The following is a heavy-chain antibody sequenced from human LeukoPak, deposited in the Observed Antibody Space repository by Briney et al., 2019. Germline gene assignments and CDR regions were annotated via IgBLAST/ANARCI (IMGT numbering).Heavy chain of an antibody. J-gene: IGHJ4*02. V-gene: IGHV4-59*01. D-gene: IGHD3-22*01. Sequence: SETLSLTCTVSGGSISSYYWSWIRQPPGTGLEWIGYIYYSGSTNYNPSLKSRVTISVDTSKNQFSLKLSSVTAADTAVYYCARDHTGYYDSSGLDYWGQGTLVTVSS. CDR1: GGSISSYY. CDR3: ARDHTGYYDSSGLDY. CDR2: IYYSGST.